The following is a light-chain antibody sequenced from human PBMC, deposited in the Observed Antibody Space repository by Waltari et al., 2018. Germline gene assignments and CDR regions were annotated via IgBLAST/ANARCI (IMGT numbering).Light chain of an antibody. CDR2: WSS. J-gene: IGKJ2*01. CDR1: PSVLSSSNNKNY. V-gene: IGKV4-1*01. CDR3: QQCYSSPYT. Sequence: DLVMTQSTSSRTVSLAERATISFKSRPSVLSSSNNKNYLGWYQQKPGHPPKLLISWSSTRESGVPDRFSGSGSGTDFALTINSLQAEDVAVYYCQQCYSSPYTFGQGTKLEIK.